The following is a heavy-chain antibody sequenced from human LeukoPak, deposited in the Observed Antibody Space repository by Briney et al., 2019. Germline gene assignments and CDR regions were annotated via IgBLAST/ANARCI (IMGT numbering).Heavy chain of an antibody. CDR2: IYYSGST. CDR1: GGSISSGGYY. J-gene: IGHJ2*01. Sequence: SQTLSLTCTVSGGSISSGGYYWSWIRQHPGKGLEWIGYIYYSGSTYYNPSLKSRVTISVDTSKNQFSLKLSSVTAADTAVYYCARDRHGGTAPKWYFDHWGRGTLVTVSS. D-gene: IGHD4-23*01. CDR3: ARDRHGGTAPKWYFDH. V-gene: IGHV4-31*03.